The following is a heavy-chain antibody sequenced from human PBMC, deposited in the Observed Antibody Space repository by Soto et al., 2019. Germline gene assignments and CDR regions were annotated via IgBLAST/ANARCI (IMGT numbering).Heavy chain of an antibody. CDR2: INAGNGNT. V-gene: IGHV1-3*01. J-gene: IGHJ4*02. CDR1: GYTFTSYA. Sequence: ASVKVSCKASGYTFTSYAMHWVRQAPGQRLEWMGWINAGNGNTKYSQKFQGRVTITRDTSASTAYMELSSLRSEDTAVYYCARAFYCISTSCYYFDYWGQGTLVTVSS. D-gene: IGHD2-2*01. CDR3: ARAFYCISTSCYYFDY.